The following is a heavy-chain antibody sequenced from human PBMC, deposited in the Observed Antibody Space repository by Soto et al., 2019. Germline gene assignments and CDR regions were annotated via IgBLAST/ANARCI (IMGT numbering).Heavy chain of an antibody. J-gene: IGHJ4*02. Sequence: ASVKVSCKASGYTFTSYGISWVRQAPGQGLEWMGWISAYNGNTNYAQELQGRVTMTTDTSTSTAYMELRSLRSDDTAVYYCARDVGATSKPYYFDYWGQGTLVTVSS. CDR1: GYTFTSYG. CDR2: ISAYNGNT. V-gene: IGHV1-18*04. D-gene: IGHD1-26*01. CDR3: ARDVGATSKPYYFDY.